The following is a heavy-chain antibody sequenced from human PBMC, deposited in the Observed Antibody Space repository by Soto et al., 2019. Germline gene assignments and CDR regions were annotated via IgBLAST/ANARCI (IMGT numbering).Heavy chain of an antibody. V-gene: IGHV3-33*01. CDR1: GFTFSSYG. D-gene: IGHD6-25*01. CDR3: ARDSGWTFDY. Sequence: QVQLVESGGGVVQPGRSLRLSCAASGFTFSSYGMHWVRQAPGKGLEWVAVIWYDGSNKYYADSVKGRFTISRDNSKTTLYLQMNSLRAEDTAVYYCARDSGWTFDYWGQGTLVTVSS. CDR2: IWYDGSNK. J-gene: IGHJ4*02.